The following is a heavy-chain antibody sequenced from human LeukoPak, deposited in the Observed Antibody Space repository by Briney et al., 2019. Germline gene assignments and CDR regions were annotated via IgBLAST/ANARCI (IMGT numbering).Heavy chain of an antibody. CDR1: GFSFSSYS. J-gene: IGHJ3*02. D-gene: IGHD6-19*01. V-gene: IGHV3-21*01. CDR2: ISSSSSYI. CDR3: ARGHIGVAVHDDAFDI. Sequence: GGSLRLSCAASGFSFSSYSMNWVRQAPGKGLEWVSSISSSSSYIYYADSLKGRFTISRDNAKKSLYLQMDSLRAEDTAIYYCARGHIGVAVHDDAFDIWGQGTMVTVSS.